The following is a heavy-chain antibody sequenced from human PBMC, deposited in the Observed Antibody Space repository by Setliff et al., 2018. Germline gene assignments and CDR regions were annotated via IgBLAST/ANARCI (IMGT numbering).Heavy chain of an antibody. V-gene: IGHV1-69*13. Sequence: SVKVSCKASGGTFSSYAISWVRQAPGQGLEWMGGIIPIFGTANYAQKFQGRVTITADESTSTAYMELSSLRSEDTAVYYCARVTYCGGDCYSFDYWGQGTLVTVSS. CDR2: IIPIFGTA. CDR3: ARVTYCGGDCYSFDY. CDR1: GGTFSSYA. J-gene: IGHJ4*02. D-gene: IGHD2-21*01.